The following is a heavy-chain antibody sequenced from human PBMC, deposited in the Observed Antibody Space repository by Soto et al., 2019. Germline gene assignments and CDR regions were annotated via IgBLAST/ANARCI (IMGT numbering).Heavy chain of an antibody. Sequence: ASVKVSCKAPGYTFTSYGISCVRQAPGQGLEWMGWISAYNGNTNYAQKFQGRVTITADESTSTAYMELSSLRSEDTAVYYCARHVPAAGYYYGMDVWGQGTTVTVSS. CDR2: ISAYNGNT. V-gene: IGHV1-18*01. CDR1: GYTFTSYG. CDR3: ARHVPAAGYYYGMDV. J-gene: IGHJ6*02. D-gene: IGHD2-2*01.